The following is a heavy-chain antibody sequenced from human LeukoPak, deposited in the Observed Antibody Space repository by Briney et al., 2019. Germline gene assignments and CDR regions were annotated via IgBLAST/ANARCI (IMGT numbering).Heavy chain of an antibody. Sequence: GGSLRLSCAASGFTFSSYGMHWVRQAPGKGLEWVAVISYDGSSKYYADPVKGRFTISRGNSKNTLYLQMNSLRTEDTAVYYCAKDRQGAGDGSFDYWGQGTLVTVSS. CDR3: AKDRQGAGDGSFDY. V-gene: IGHV3-30*18. D-gene: IGHD1-26*01. CDR1: GFTFSSYG. CDR2: ISYDGSSK. J-gene: IGHJ4*02.